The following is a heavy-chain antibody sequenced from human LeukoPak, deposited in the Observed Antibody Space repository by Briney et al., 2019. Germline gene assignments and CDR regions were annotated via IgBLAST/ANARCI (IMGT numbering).Heavy chain of an antibody. D-gene: IGHD6-13*01. V-gene: IGHV3-7*01. J-gene: IGHJ4*02. Sequence: GGSLRLSCAASGFTFSSYWMSWVRQAPGKGLEWVANIKQDGSEKYYVDPVKGRFTISRDNAKNSLYLQMNSLRAEDTAVYYCASASSHRIAAGGDYWGQGTLVTVSS. CDR1: GFTFSSYW. CDR2: IKQDGSEK. CDR3: ASASSHRIAAGGDY.